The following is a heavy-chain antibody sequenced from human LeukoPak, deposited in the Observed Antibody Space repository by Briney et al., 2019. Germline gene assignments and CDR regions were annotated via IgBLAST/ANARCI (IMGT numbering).Heavy chain of an antibody. J-gene: IGHJ6*03. V-gene: IGHV1-69*01. CDR3: ARDLEEATVTTPGNYYYYMDV. Sequence: SVKVSCKASGGTFSSYAISWVRQAPGQGLEWMGGIIPIFGTANYAQKFQGRVTITADESTSTAYMELSSLRSEDTAVYYCARDLEEATVTTPGNYYYYMDVWGKGTTVTVSS. D-gene: IGHD4-11*01. CDR2: IIPIFGTA. CDR1: GGTFSSYA.